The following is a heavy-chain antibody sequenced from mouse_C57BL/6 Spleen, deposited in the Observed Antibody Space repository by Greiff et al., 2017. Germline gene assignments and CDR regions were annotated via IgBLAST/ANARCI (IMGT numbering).Heavy chain of an antibody. V-gene: IGHV3-1*01. CDR3: ARGNYGYDEAWFAY. CDR2: ISYSGST. J-gene: IGHJ3*01. D-gene: IGHD2-2*01. Sequence: EVKLVESGPGMVKPPQSLSLTCTVTGYSITSGYDWHWIRHFPGNKLEWMGYISYSGSTNYNPSLKSRISITHDTSKNHFFLKLNSVTTEDTATYYCARGNYGYDEAWFAYWGQGTLVTVSA. CDR1: GYSITSGYD.